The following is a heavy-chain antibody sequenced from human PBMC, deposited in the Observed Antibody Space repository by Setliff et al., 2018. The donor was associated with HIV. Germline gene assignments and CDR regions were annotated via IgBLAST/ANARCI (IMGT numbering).Heavy chain of an antibody. Sequence: ASVKVSCKASGYTFTTYAIHWVRQAPGQRLEWMGWINACNGDTNYAQKFQGRVTMTRDTSISTAYMELSRLRSDDTAVYYCARQLSNSLDYWGQGTLVTVS. CDR1: GYTFTTYA. J-gene: IGHJ4*02. V-gene: IGHV1-2*02. CDR2: INACNGDT. CDR3: ARQLSNSLDY. D-gene: IGHD6-6*01.